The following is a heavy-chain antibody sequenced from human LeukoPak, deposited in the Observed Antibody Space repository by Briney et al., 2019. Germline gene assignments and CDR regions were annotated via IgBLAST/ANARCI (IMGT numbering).Heavy chain of an antibody. CDR3: AGDDYGGNSAFDY. Sequence: ASVKVSCKAPGYTFTSYYMHWVRQAPGQGLEWMGIINPSSGSTSYAQKFQGRVTMTRDTSTSTVYMQLSSLRSEDTAVYYCAGDDYGGNSAFDYWGQGTLVTVSS. CDR2: INPSSGST. D-gene: IGHD4-23*01. J-gene: IGHJ4*02. CDR1: GYTFTSYY. V-gene: IGHV1-46*01.